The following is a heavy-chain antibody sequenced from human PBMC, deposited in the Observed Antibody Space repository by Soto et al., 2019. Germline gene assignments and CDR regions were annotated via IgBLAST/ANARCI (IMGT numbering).Heavy chain of an antibody. CDR3: AREIFGVIISGGRDAFDI. J-gene: IGHJ3*02. V-gene: IGHV1-69*01. CDR2: IIPIFGTA. D-gene: IGHD3-3*01. CDR1: GGTFSTYA. Sequence: QVQLVQSGAEVKKPGSSVKVSCKASGGTFSTYAISWVRQAPGQGLEWMGGIIPIFGTAKYAQKFQGRVTLTPDESTSTAYMELSSLRSEDTAVYYCAREIFGVIISGGRDAFDIWGQGTMVTVSS.